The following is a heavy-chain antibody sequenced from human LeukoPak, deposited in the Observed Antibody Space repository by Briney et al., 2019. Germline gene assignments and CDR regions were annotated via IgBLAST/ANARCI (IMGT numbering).Heavy chain of an antibody. D-gene: IGHD3-16*01. CDR3: ARAYYVNYSGPEVMDY. Sequence: ASVKVSCKASGYTFTGYYMHWVRQAPGQGLEWMGWINPNSGGTNYAQKFQGRVTMTRDTSISTAYMELSRLRSDDTAVYYCARAYYVNYSGPEVMDYWGQGTLVTVSS. V-gene: IGHV1-2*02. J-gene: IGHJ4*02. CDR2: INPNSGGT. CDR1: GYTFTGYY.